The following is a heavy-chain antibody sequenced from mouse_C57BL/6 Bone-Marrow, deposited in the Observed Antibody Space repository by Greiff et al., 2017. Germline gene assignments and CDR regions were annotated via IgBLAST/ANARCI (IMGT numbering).Heavy chain of an antibody. J-gene: IGHJ4*01. CDR2: IYPGDGDT. CDR3: ARLVTTHYYAMDY. CDR1: GYAFSSYW. D-gene: IGHD2-2*01. Sequence: VQLQESGAELVKPGASVKISCKASGYAFSSYWMNWVKQRPGKGLEWIGQIYPGDGDTNYNGKFKGKATLTAAKSSSTAYMQLSSLTSEDSAVYFCARLVTTHYYAMDYWGQGTSVTVSS. V-gene: IGHV1-80*01.